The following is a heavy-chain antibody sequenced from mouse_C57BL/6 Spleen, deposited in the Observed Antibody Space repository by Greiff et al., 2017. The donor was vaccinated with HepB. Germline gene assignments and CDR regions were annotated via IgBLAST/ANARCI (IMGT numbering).Heavy chain of an antibody. CDR1: GYTFTSYW. J-gene: IGHJ1*03. D-gene: IGHD2-5*01. Sequence: QVQLQQPGAELVKPGASVKMSCKASGYTFTSYWITWVKQRPGQGLEWIGDIYPGSGSTNYNEKFKSKATLTVDTSSSTAYMQLSSLTSEDSAVYYCARDYSKDWYFDVWGTGTTVTVSS. CDR3: ARDYSKDWYFDV. V-gene: IGHV1-55*01. CDR2: IYPGSGST.